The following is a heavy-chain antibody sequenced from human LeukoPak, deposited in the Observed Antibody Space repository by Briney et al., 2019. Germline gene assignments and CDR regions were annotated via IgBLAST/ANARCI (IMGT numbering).Heavy chain of an antibody. CDR3: ARGEDAFDI. Sequence: GGSLRLSCAASGFTFSNYALSWVRQAPGKGLEWVSAISGRGRSTYYADSVKGRFTISRDNSKNTLYLQMNSLRAEDTAVYYCARGEDAFDIWGQGTMVTVSS. CDR2: ISGRGRST. J-gene: IGHJ3*02. CDR1: GFTFSNYA. V-gene: IGHV3-23*01.